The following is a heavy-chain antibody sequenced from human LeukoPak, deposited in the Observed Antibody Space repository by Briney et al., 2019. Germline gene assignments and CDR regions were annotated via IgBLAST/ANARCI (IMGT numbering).Heavy chain of an antibody. Sequence: PGRSLRLSCAASGFTFSSYGMHWVRQAPGKGLEWVAVISYDGSNKYYADSVKGRFTISRDNSKNTLYLQMNSLRAEDTAVYYCAKDPNSGSFADYWGQGTLVTVSS. CDR3: AKDPNSGSFADY. J-gene: IGHJ4*02. D-gene: IGHD1-26*01. CDR2: ISYDGSNK. CDR1: GFTFSSYG. V-gene: IGHV3-30*18.